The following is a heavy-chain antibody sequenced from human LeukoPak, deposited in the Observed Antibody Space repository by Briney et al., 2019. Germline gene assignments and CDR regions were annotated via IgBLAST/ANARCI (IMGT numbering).Heavy chain of an antibody. J-gene: IGHJ4*02. CDR3: ARERDYYAF. Sequence: ASVKVSCKAPGYTFTDYYMHWVRQAPGQGLEWMGWINPKSGDTRYAQKFQGRVTMTRDTSITTAYMDLSSLRSDETAVYYCARERDYYAFWGRGTLVTVSS. V-gene: IGHV1-2*02. CDR2: INPKSGDT. CDR1: GYTFTDYY.